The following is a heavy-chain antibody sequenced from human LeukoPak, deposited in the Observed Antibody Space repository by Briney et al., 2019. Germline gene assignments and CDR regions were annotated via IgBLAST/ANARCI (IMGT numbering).Heavy chain of an antibody. CDR1: GGTFSSYA. CDR2: ITPIFGTA. CDR3: AIEMATIRDDAFDI. J-gene: IGHJ3*02. V-gene: IGHV1-69*05. Sequence: SVKVSCKASGGTFSSYAISWVRQAPGQGLEWMGGITPIFGTANYAQKFQGRVTITTDESTSTAYMELSSLRSEDTAVYYCAIEMATIRDDAFDIWGQGTMVTVSS. D-gene: IGHD5-24*01.